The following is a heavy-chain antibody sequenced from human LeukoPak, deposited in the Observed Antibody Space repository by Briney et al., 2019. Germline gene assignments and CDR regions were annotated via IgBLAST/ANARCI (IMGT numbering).Heavy chain of an antibody. Sequence: GGSLRFSCAASGFTFSTYWMHWVRHAPGKGLVWVSRINDVGNSTTYADTVKGRFTISRDNAKNTLYLQMNSLRAEDTAVYYCARSFGGYDKWGQGTLVTVSS. CDR1: GFTFSTYW. V-gene: IGHV3-74*03. D-gene: IGHD5-12*01. J-gene: IGHJ4*02. CDR3: ARSFGGYDK. CDR2: INDVGNST.